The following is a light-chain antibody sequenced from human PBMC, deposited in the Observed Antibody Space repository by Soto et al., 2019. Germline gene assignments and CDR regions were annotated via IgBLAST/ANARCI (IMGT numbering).Light chain of an antibody. CDR3: QQYGSSPWP. J-gene: IGKJ1*01. CDR2: GAS. V-gene: IGKV3-20*01. CDR1: QSVSSSY. Sequence: EIVLTQSPGTLSLSPGERATLSCRASQSVSSSYLAWYQQKPGQAPRHLIYGASSRAIGIPDRFSGSGSGTDFTLTISRLEPEDFAVYYCQQYGSSPWPFGQGTKVEIK.